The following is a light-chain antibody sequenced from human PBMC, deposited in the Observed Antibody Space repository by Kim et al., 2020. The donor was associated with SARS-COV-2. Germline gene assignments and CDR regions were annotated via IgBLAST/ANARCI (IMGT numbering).Light chain of an antibody. CDR3: QQSYKIPYT. CDR1: QSISSY. CDR2: AAS. J-gene: IGKJ2*01. V-gene: IGKV1-39*01. Sequence: STTVGDRVTITCRASQSISSYLNWYQQKPGKAPNLLIYAASSLQSGVPSRFSGSGSGTDFTLTISSLQPEDCATYYCQQSYKIPYTVGQGTKLEI.